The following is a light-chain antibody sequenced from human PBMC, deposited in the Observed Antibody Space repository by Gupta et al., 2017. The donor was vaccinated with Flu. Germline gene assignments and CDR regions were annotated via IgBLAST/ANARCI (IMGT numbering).Light chain of an antibody. CDR3: QQYDNLPPYT. Sequence: DIQMTQSPSSLSASVGDRVTITCQASQDISNYLNWYQQKPGKAPKLLIYDASNLETGVPSRFSGSGSGTDYTFTISSLQQEDIAAYYCQQYDNLPPYTFGQGTKLEIK. CDR1: QDISNY. J-gene: IGKJ2*01. V-gene: IGKV1-33*01. CDR2: DAS.